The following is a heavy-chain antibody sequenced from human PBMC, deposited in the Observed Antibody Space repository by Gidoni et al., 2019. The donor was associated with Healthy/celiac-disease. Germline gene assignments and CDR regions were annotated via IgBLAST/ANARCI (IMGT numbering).Heavy chain of an antibody. J-gene: IGHJ5*02. V-gene: IGHV4-31*03. CDR1: GGSISSGGYY. D-gene: IGHD2-15*01. CDR2: IYSSGGT. CDR3: ARDYCSGGSCWFDP. Sequence: QVQLQESGPGLVKPSQTLSLTCTVSGGSISSGGYYWSWIRQHPGKGLEWIGYIYSSGGTYYNPSLKSRVTISVDTSKNQFSLKLSSVTAADTAVYYCARDYCSGGSCWFDPWGQGTLVTVSS.